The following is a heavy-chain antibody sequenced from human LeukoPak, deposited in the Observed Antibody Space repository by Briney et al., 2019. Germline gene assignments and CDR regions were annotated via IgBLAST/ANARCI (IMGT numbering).Heavy chain of an antibody. J-gene: IGHJ4*02. Sequence: GASVKVSCKVSGYTLTELSMHWVRQDPGKGLEWMGGFDPEDGETIYAQKFQGRVTMPEDTSTDTAYMELSSLGSEDTAVYYCATVRAVAGPGVYYFDYWGQGTLVTVSS. CDR3: ATVRAVAGPGVYYFDY. D-gene: IGHD6-19*01. V-gene: IGHV1-24*01. CDR1: GYTLTELS. CDR2: FDPEDGET.